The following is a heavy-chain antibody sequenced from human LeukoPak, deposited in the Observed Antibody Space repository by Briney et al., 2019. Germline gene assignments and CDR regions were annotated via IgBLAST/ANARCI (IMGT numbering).Heavy chain of an antibody. D-gene: IGHD3-22*01. Sequence: GGSLRLSCAASGFTFSSYAMSWVRQAPGKGLEWVSAISGSDGSTYYADSVKGRFTISRDNSKNTLYLQMNSLRAEDTAVYYCAKDIDTMIVVGYFDYWGQGTLVTVSS. CDR3: AKDIDTMIVVGYFDY. CDR2: ISGSDGST. J-gene: IGHJ4*02. V-gene: IGHV3-23*01. CDR1: GFTFSSYA.